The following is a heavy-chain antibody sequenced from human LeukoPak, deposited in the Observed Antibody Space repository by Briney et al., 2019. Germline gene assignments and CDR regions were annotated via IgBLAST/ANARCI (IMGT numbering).Heavy chain of an antibody. Sequence: SETLSLTCAVYGGSFSGYYWSWIRQPPGKGLEWIGEINHSGSTNYNPSLKSRVTISVDTSKNQFSLKLSSVTAADTAVYYCARLSGYYSKRVDYWGQGTLVTVSS. CDR2: INHSGST. D-gene: IGHD3-22*01. CDR3: ARLSGYYSKRVDY. J-gene: IGHJ4*02. V-gene: IGHV4-34*01. CDR1: GGSFSGYY.